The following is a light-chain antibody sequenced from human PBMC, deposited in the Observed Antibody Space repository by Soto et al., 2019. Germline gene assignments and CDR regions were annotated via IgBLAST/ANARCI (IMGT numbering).Light chain of an antibody. J-gene: IGLJ2*01. Sequence: QAVVTQPPSVSAAPGQKVTISCSGGSSNIGNNYVSWYQQLPGTATKLLIYDNNKRPSGIPDRFSGSKSGTSATLGITGLQTGDEADYYCGTWDSSLSAQVFGGGTKVTVL. CDR3: GTWDSSLSAQV. CDR2: DNN. CDR1: SSNIGNNY. V-gene: IGLV1-51*01.